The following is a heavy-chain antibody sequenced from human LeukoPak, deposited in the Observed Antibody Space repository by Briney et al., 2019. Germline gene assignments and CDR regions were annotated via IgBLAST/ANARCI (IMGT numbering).Heavy chain of an antibody. D-gene: IGHD3-22*01. J-gene: IGHJ4*02. V-gene: IGHV3-15*01. CDR3: TTAVYYDSKGR. CDR1: GFTFDSYW. Sequence: GGSLRLSCATSGFTFDSYWMSWVRQAPGKGLEWVGRIKSKTDGGTTDYAAPVKGRFTISRDDSKNTLYLQMNSLKTEDTAVYYCTTAVYYDSKGRGGQGTLVTVSS. CDR2: IKSKTDGGTT.